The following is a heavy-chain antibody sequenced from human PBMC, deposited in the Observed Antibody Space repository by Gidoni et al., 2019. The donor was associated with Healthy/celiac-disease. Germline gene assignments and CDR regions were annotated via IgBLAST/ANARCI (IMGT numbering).Heavy chain of an antibody. CDR2: ISFSGSVT. J-gene: IGHJ4*02. Sequence: QVRLVESGGGLVKPGGSLRLSCAASGFTFSDYYMSWIRQAPGKGLEWVSYISFSGSVTYYADSVKGRFTISRDNAKNSLYLQINSLRVEDTAVYYCARDLRERGYNYGGGYWGQGTLVTVSS. CDR1: GFTFSDYY. CDR3: ARDLRERGYNYGGGY. V-gene: IGHV3-11*01. D-gene: IGHD5-18*01.